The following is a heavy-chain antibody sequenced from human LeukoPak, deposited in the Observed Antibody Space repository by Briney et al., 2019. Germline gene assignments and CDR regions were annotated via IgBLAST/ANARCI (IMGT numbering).Heavy chain of an antibody. CDR1: GFTFSDYW. J-gene: IGHJ4*02. CDR3: ARGGRSGNSPGY. CDR2: INTDGSTT. Sequence: GGSLRLSCAASGFTFSDYWLHWVRQDPGKGLGWVSRINTDGSTTTYADCVKGRFTISRDNAKNTLYLQMNSLRAEDTAVYYCARGGRSGNSPGYWGQGTLVTVSS. D-gene: IGHD2/OR15-2a*01. V-gene: IGHV3-74*03.